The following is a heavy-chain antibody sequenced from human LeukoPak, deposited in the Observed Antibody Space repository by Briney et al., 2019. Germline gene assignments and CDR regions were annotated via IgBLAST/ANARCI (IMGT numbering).Heavy chain of an antibody. J-gene: IGHJ4*02. CDR2: INYSGST. CDR3: ARIYSSGWYYDY. V-gene: IGHV4-59*01. Sequence: WETLSLTCTVSGGSISSYYWSWIRQPPGKGLVWIGYINYSGSTNYNPSLKSRVTISVDTSKNQFSLKLSSVTAADTAVYYCARIYSSGWYYDYWGQGTLVTVSS. D-gene: IGHD6-19*01. CDR1: GGSISSYY.